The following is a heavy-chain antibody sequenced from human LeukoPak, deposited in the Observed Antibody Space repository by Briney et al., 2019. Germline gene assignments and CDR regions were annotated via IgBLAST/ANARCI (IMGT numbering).Heavy chain of an antibody. Sequence: PSETLSLTCAVYGGSFSGYYWGWIRQPPGKGLEWIGEINHSGSTNYNPSLKSRVTISVDTSTNPFSLKLGSVTAADTAVYYCASQESSPSYYFDYWGQGTLVTVSA. J-gene: IGHJ4*02. CDR1: GGSFSGYY. V-gene: IGHV4-34*01. CDR3: ASQESSPSYYFDY. D-gene: IGHD2-2*01. CDR2: INHSGST.